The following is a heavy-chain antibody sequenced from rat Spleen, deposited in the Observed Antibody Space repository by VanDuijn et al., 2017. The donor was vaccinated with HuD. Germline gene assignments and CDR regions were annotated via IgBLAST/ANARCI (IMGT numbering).Heavy chain of an antibody. CDR2: IGTGGGNT. V-gene: IGHV5S13*01. D-gene: IGHD5-1*01. Sequence: EVQLVDHGGALVPPGRSLKLSCAPSGFTFSIYGMAWVRQAPTKGLEWVASIGTGGGNTYYPDSVKDRFTISRDNAQSALYLHMNSLRSEDTATYYCTRTGTFDYWGQGVMVTVSS. CDR3: TRTGTFDY. J-gene: IGHJ2*01. CDR1: GFTFSIYG.